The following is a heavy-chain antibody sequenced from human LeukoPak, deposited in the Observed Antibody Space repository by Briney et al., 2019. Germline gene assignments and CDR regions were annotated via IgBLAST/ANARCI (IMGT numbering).Heavy chain of an antibody. CDR1: GFTFSSYA. CDR3: AKAPNGYXXGXRNDY. D-gene: IGHD5-18*01. J-gene: IGHJ4*02. CDR2: ISGSGGST. Sequence: GGSLRLSCAAPGFTFSSYAMSWVRQAPGKGLEWVSAISGSGGSTYYADSVKGRFTISRDNSKNTLYLQMNSLRAEDTAVYYCAKAPNGYXXGXRNDYWGKGTLVTV. V-gene: IGHV3-23*01.